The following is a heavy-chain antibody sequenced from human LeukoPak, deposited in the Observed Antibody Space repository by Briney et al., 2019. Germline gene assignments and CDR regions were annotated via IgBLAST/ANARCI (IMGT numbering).Heavy chain of an antibody. CDR1: GFTFRAYG. CDR2: IRYDGDYN. CDR3: AKVKGIVGAIDAFDI. D-gene: IGHD1-26*01. Sequence: GGSLRLSCAASGFTFRAYGVHWVRQAPGKGLEWVAFIRYDGDYNHYADSVKGRFTISRDNSKNTVFLQMNSLRPEGTAVYYCAKVKGIVGAIDAFDIWGQGTMVTVSS. V-gene: IGHV3-30*02. J-gene: IGHJ3*02.